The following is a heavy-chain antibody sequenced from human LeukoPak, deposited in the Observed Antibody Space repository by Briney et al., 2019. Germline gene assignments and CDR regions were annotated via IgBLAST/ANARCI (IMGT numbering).Heavy chain of an antibody. Sequence: SETLSLTCTVSGGSISSYYWSWIRQPPGKGLEWIGYIYYSGSTNYNPSLKSRVTISVDTSKNQFSLKLGSVTAADTAVYYCARVTMVRGVPIFDYWGQGTLVTVSS. V-gene: IGHV4-59*01. CDR3: ARVTMVRGVPIFDY. CDR2: IYYSGST. CDR1: GGSISSYY. J-gene: IGHJ4*02. D-gene: IGHD3-10*01.